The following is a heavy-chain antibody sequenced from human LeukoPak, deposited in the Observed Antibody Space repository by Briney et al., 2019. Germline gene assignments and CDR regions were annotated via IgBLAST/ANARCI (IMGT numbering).Heavy chain of an antibody. CDR1: GGSISSGGYY. Sequence: SQTLSLTCTVSGGSISSGGYYWSWIRQHPGKGLEWIGYIYYSGSTYYDPSLKSRVTISVDTSKNQFSLKLSSVTAADTAVYYCARAYGDYAFGAFDIWGQGTTVTVSS. CDR2: IYYSGST. D-gene: IGHD4-17*01. CDR3: ARAYGDYAFGAFDI. J-gene: IGHJ3*02. V-gene: IGHV4-31*03.